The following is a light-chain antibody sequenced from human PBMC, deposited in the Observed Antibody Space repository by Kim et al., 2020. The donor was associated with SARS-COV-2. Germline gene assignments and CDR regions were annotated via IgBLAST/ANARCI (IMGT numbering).Light chain of an antibody. CDR3: QRYNEYSRT. Sequence: ATGGDRGPITRPARQRISTWLAWEQQKTRKAPNPLVYQVSTLESGVPSRFSGSGSGTEFTLTMSSLQPDDFATCYCQRYNEYSRTFGQGTKVDIK. CDR2: QVS. J-gene: IGKJ1*01. V-gene: IGKV1-5*03. CDR1: QRISTW.